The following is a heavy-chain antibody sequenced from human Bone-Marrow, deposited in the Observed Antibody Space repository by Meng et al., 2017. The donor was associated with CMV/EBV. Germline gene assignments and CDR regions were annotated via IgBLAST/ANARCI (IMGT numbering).Heavy chain of an antibody. CDR2: IKSKTDGGTT. CDR3: TGGPWGYY. Sequence: GESLKISCAASGFTFSNAWMSWVRQAPGKGLEWVGRIKSKTDGGTTDYAAPVKGRFTISRDDSKNTLYLQMNSLKTEDTAAYYCTGGPWGYYWGQGTLVTVSS. V-gene: IGHV3-15*01. D-gene: IGHD3-16*01. CDR1: GFTFSNAW. J-gene: IGHJ4*02.